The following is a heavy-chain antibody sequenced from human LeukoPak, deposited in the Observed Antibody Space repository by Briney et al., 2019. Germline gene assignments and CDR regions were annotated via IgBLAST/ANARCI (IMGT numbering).Heavy chain of an antibody. Sequence: PGGALRLSCAASGFTFSNYSMNWVRQAPGKGLEWVSYISRSSTTIYYADSVKGRFTISRDNFKNTLYLQMNSLRAEDTAVYYCAKDFWSDGYGGNFDAFDIWGQGTMVTVSS. CDR3: AKDFWSDGYGGNFDAFDI. J-gene: IGHJ3*02. V-gene: IGHV3-48*01. D-gene: IGHD4-23*01. CDR2: ISRSSTTI. CDR1: GFTFSNYS.